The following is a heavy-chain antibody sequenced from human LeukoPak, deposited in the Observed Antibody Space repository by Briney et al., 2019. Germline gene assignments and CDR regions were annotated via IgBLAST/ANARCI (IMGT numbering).Heavy chain of an antibody. J-gene: IGHJ4*01. V-gene: IGHV3-23*01. CDR3: AKGYRFFDF. CDR2: TNPADGVT. Sequence: GGSLRLSCAASGFTFSAHWMSWVRQAPGRGLEWVSATNPADGVTYYADSVKGRFTISRDNTKNSLYLQMNSLRVEDTAVYYCAKGYRFFDFWGHGALVTVSS. CDR1: GFTFSAHW. D-gene: IGHD2-2*02.